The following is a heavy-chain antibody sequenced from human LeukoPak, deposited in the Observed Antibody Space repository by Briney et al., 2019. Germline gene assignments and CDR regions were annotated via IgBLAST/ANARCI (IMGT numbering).Heavy chain of an antibody. CDR2: ISSSSSYI. V-gene: IGHV3-21*04. J-gene: IGHJ4*02. CDR3: ARRSYSSSYYFDY. CDR1: GFTFSSYS. Sequence: GGSLRLSCAASGFTFSSYSMNWVRQAPGKGLEWVSSISSSSSYIYYADSVKGRFTISRDNAKNSLYLQMNSLRAEDTALYHCARRSYSSSYYFDYWGQGTLVTVSS. D-gene: IGHD6-6*01.